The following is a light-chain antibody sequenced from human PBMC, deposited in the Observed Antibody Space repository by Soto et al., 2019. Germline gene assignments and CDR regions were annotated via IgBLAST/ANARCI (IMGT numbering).Light chain of an antibody. V-gene: IGLV2-14*01. CDR1: SSEVGCYNY. CDR2: DVS. CDR3: SSYTSSSTLSYV. Sequence: QSVLTQPASVSGAPGPAITISCTGNSSEVGCYNYVSWYQQHPGKAPKLMIYDVSNRPSGVSNRFSGSKSGNTASLTISGLQAEDEADYYCSSYTSSSTLSYVFGTGTKVTVL. J-gene: IGLJ1*01.